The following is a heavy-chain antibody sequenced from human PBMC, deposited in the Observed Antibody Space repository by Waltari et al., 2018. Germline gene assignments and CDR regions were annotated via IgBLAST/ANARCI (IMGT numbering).Heavy chain of an antibody. CDR1: GFPFSSYW. CDR2: IKQDGSEK. CDR3: ARDGSIAAAGTGGSWYFDL. V-gene: IGHV3-7*01. J-gene: IGHJ2*01. Sequence: EVQLVESGGGLVQPGGSLRLSCAASGFPFSSYWMSWVRQAPGKGLEWVANIKQDGSEKYYVESVKGRFTISRDNAKNSLYLQMNSLRAEDTAVYYCARDGSIAAAGTGGSWYFDLWGRGTLVTVSS. D-gene: IGHD6-13*01.